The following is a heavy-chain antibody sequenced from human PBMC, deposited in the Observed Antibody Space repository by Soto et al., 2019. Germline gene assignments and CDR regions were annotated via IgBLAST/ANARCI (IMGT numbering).Heavy chain of an antibody. CDR3: ARAMIHQTYNKTLTPHPGAVNI. CDR1: GGSISSYY. D-gene: IGHD1-1*01. Sequence: SETLSLTCTVSGGSISSYYWSWIRQAPGKGLESIGYIYYGGSTNYNPSLKSRVTISVDTSKNQISLKLSSMTAAATAVYYCARAMIHQTYNKTLTPHPGAVNIWAQGTMVTVSS. V-gene: IGHV4-59*08. J-gene: IGHJ3*02. CDR2: IYYGGST.